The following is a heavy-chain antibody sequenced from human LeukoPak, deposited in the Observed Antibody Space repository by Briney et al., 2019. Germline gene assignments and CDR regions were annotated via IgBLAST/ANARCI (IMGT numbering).Heavy chain of an antibody. CDR1: GGSISSCSYY. D-gene: IGHD2-15*01. CDR2: IYYSGST. Sequence: PSETLSLTCTVSGGSISSCSYYWGWIRPPPGTELVWIGSIYYSGSTYYNPSLKSRITISVDTSKNHFSLKLSSVTAADKAVYYCATLGYCSGGSCRYFDYWGQGTLVTVSS. CDR3: ATLGYCSGGSCRYFDY. J-gene: IGHJ4*02. V-gene: IGHV4-39*02.